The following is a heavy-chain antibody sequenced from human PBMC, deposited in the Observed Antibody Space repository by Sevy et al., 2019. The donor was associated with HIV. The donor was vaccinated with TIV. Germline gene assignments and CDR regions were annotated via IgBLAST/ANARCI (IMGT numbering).Heavy chain of an antibody. Sequence: SETLSLTCTVSGDSISSGANYWGWIRQHPVKGLEWIGYIHYSGSTNYNPSLKSRVTMSVDTSKNQFSLKLSSVTAADTAVYYCARSGFLEWAGSTRGPRNWFDPWGQGTLVTVSS. V-gene: IGHV4-61*08. J-gene: IGHJ5*02. CDR2: IHYSGST. CDR3: ARSGFLEWAGSTRGPRNWFDP. D-gene: IGHD3-3*01. CDR1: GDSISSGANY.